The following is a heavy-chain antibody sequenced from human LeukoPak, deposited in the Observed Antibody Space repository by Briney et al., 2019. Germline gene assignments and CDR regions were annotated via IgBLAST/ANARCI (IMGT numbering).Heavy chain of an antibody. CDR2: ISGSGGST. Sequence: GGSLRLSCAASGFTFGSYAMSWVRQAPGKGLEWVSAISGSGGSTYYADSVKGRFTISRDNSKNTLYLQMNSLRAEDTAVYYCAKVGAVAISLFDYWGQGTLVTVSS. D-gene: IGHD6-19*01. CDR1: GFTFGSYA. V-gene: IGHV3-23*01. CDR3: AKVGAVAISLFDY. J-gene: IGHJ4*02.